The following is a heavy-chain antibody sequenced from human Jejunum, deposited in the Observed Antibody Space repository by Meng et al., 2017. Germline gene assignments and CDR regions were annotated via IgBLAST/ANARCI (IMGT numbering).Heavy chain of an antibody. CDR3: AIDPTYYFDTRGYLGPRPPAFDI. J-gene: IGHJ3*02. V-gene: IGHV4-39*07. CDR2: TYHSGST. CDR1: GASISSSTYY. D-gene: IGHD3-22*01. Sequence: SETLSLTCTVSGASISSSTYYWGWIRQPPGKGLEWIGSTYHSGSTYYNPSLNSRVTISLDTSKNQFSLKLTSLSAADTAVYFCAIDPTYYFDTRGYLGPRPPAFDIWGQGTMVTVSS.